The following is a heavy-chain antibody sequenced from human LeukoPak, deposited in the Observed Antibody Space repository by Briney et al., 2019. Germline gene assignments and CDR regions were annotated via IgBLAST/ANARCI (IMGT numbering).Heavy chain of an antibody. V-gene: IGHV3-30-3*01. D-gene: IGHD5-24*01. CDR2: ISYDGSNK. CDR1: GFTFSSYA. CDR3: ARGSRPPRDGYKTELNY. Sequence: PGGSLRLSCAASGFTFSSYAMHWVRQAPGKGLEWVAVISYDGSNKYYADSVKGRFTISRDNSKNTLYLQMNSLRAEDTAVYYCARGSRPPRDGYKTELNYWGQGTLVTVSS. J-gene: IGHJ4*02.